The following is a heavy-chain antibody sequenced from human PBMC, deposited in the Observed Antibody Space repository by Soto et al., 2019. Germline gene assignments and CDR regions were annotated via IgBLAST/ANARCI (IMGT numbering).Heavy chain of an antibody. J-gene: IGHJ4*02. D-gene: IGHD2-15*01. V-gene: IGHV3-48*04. CDR1: GFTFSSYS. CDR2: ISSSSSTI. CDR3: ARTGRPQTGYCSGGSCYSSRAEDY. Sequence: PGGSLRLSCAASGFTFSSYSMNWVRQAPGKGLEWVSYISSSSSTIYYADSVKGRFTISRDNAKNSLYLQMNSLRAEDTAVYYCARTGRPQTGYCSGGSCYSSRAEDYWGQGTLVTVSS.